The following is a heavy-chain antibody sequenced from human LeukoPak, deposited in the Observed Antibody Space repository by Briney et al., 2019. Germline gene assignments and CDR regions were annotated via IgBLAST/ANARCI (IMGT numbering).Heavy chain of an antibody. V-gene: IGHV1-2*02. J-gene: IGHJ2*01. CDR1: GYTFTSYG. Sequence: ASVKVSCKASGYTFTSYGISWVRQAPGQGLEWMGWINPNSGGTNYAQKFQGRVTKTRDTSISTAYMELSRLRSDDTAVYYCARLPRGITGTTYWYFDLWGRGTLVTVSS. CDR2: INPNSGGT. D-gene: IGHD1-7*01. CDR3: ARLPRGITGTTYWYFDL.